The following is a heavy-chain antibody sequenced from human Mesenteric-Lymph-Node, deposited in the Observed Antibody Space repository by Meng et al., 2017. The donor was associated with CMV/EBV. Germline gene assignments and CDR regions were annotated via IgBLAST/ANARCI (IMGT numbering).Heavy chain of an antibody. J-gene: IGHJ5*02. D-gene: IGHD3-3*01. CDR3: AKGGFGVVPFHP. Sequence: GGSLRLSCAASGFTFDDYAMHWVRQAPGKGLEWVSGISWNSGSIGYADSVKGRFTISRDNSKNTVYLQMNSLRAEDTAVYYCAKGGFGVVPFHPWGQGTLVTVSS. V-gene: IGHV3-9*01. CDR1: GFTFDDYA. CDR2: ISWNSGSI.